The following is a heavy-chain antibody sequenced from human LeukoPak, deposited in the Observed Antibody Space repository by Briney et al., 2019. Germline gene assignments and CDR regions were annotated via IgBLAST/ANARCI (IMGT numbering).Heavy chain of an antibody. CDR3: ARRLFRGSSSSSYYYYYMDV. Sequence: SVKVSCKASGGTFSSYAISWVRQASGQGLEWMGGIIPIFGTANYAQKFQGRVTITADESTSTAYMELSSLRSEDTAVYYCARRLFRGSSSSSYYYYYMDVWGKGTTVTVSS. J-gene: IGHJ6*03. CDR2: IIPIFGTA. V-gene: IGHV1-69*13. D-gene: IGHD6-6*01. CDR1: GGTFSSYA.